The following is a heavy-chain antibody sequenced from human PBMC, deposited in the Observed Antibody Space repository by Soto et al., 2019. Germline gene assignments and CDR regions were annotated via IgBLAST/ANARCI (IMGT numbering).Heavy chain of an antibody. D-gene: IGHD2-2*01. CDR2: ISAYNGNT. V-gene: IGHV1-18*01. CDR1: GYTFTSYG. Sequence: QVQLVQSGAEVKKPGASVKVSCKASGYTFTSYGISWVRQAPGQGLEWMGWISAYNGNTNYAQKLQGRVTMTTDTSTSPAYMELRSRRSDDTAVYYCATVRGVPAAMGFDPWGQGTLVTVSS. CDR3: ATVRGVPAAMGFDP. J-gene: IGHJ5*02.